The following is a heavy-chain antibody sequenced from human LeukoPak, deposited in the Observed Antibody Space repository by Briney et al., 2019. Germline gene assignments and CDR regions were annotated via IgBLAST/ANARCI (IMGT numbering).Heavy chain of an antibody. CDR3: ARDTAMGNFDY. J-gene: IGHJ4*02. V-gene: IGHV4-34*01. CDR2: INHSGST. CDR1: GGSFSGYY. Sequence: PSETLSLTCAVYGGSFSGYYWSWIRQPPGKGLEWIGEINHSGSTNYNPSLKSRVTISVDTSKNQFSLKLSSVTAADTAVYYCARDTAMGNFDYWGQGTLVTVSS. D-gene: IGHD5-18*01.